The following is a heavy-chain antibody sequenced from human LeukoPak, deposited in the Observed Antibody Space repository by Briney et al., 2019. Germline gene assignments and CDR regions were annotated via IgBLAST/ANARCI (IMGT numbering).Heavy chain of an antibody. CDR1: GDSISSYY. D-gene: IGHD1-26*01. CDR2: IYDSGST. Sequence: SETLSLTCNVSGDSISSYYWNWIRQPPGKGLEWIGYIYDSGSTNYNPSLKSRVTISVDTSKNQFSLTLRSVTAADTAVYYCARGGGGSSIDYWGQGTLVTVSS. J-gene: IGHJ4*02. V-gene: IGHV4-59*01. CDR3: ARGGGGSSIDY.